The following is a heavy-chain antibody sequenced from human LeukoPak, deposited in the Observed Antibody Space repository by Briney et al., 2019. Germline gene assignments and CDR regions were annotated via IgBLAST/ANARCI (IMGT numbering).Heavy chain of an antibody. Sequence: SETLSLTCAVYSGSFNNHYWTWIRQPPGKGLEWIGEVNYSGITTYNPSLKSRVVISVDTSRSQFSLKLTSVTAADTAVYYCRCTSHRDYFDYWGQGPLVTVSS. V-gene: IGHV4-34*01. D-gene: IGHD2-2*01. CDR1: SGSFNNHY. J-gene: IGHJ4*02. CDR3: RCTSHRDYFDY. CDR2: VNYSGIT.